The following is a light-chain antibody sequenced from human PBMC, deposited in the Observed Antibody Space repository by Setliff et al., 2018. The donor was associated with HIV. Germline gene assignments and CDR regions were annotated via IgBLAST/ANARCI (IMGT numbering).Light chain of an antibody. Sequence: QSALTQPASVSGSPGQSITISCSGTSTDLGSYNLVSWYQQQPGKPPKLMIYQASKRPSGVSNRFSGSKSGNTASLTISGLQAEDEADYYCCSNTGSNTYVFGTGTKVTVL. J-gene: IGLJ1*01. CDR3: CSNTGSNTYV. CDR2: QAS. V-gene: IGLV2-23*01. CDR1: STDLGSYNL.